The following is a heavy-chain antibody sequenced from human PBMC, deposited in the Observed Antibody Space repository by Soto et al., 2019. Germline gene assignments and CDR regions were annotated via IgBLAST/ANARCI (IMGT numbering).Heavy chain of an antibody. CDR2: LYDVDGS. CDR3: ATWHEREHAFDV. V-gene: IGHV3-53*01. Sequence: DVQLVESGGGLIQPGESLRLSCAAFGLTISGKKYVAWVRQAPVKGLEWVSALYDVDGSFYADSVTGRFTTSRDSSKTTVYLQMNDLRPDDTAVYYCATWHEREHAFDVWGQGTTVTISS. D-gene: IGHD1-1*01. J-gene: IGHJ3*01. CDR1: GLTISGKKY.